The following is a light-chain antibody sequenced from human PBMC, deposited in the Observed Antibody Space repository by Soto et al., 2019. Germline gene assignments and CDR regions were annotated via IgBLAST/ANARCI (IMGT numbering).Light chain of an antibody. V-gene: IGKV3-20*01. CDR2: GAS. J-gene: IGKJ3*01. Sequence: EIVLTQSPGTLALSPGERATLSCRASQSVNNNYLTWYQQKRGQAPRLLIHGASSRATGIPDRFSGSGSGTDVTLTISRLEPEDCAVYYCQQYGSSPFTFGPGTKVGIK. CDR1: QSVNNNY. CDR3: QQYGSSPFT.